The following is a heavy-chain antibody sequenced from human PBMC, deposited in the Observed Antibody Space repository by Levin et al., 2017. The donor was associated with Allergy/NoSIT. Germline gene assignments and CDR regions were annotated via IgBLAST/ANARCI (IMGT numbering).Heavy chain of an antibody. CDR1: GYTFTGYY. CDR3: AYLYGSGSYFLRRVDY. V-gene: IGHV1-2*02. J-gene: IGHJ4*02. D-gene: IGHD3-10*01. CDR2: INPNSGGT. Sequence: GESLKISCKASGYTFTGYYMHWVRQAPGQGLEWMGWINPNSGGTNYAQKFQGRVTMTRDTSISTAYMELSRLRSDDTAVYYCAYLYGSGSYFLRRVDYWGQGTLVTVSS.